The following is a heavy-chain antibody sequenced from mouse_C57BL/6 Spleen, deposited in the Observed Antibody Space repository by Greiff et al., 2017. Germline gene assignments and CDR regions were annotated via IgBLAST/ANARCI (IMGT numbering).Heavy chain of an antibody. V-gene: IGHV1-66*01. CDR1: GYSFTSYY. Sequence: QVQLQQSGPELVKPGASVQISCKASGYSFTSYYIHWVKQRPGQGLEWIGWIYPGSGNTKYNEKFKGKATLTADTSSSTAYMQLSSLTSADSAVYDCARSGLRSYWYFDVWGTGTTVTVSS. CDR2: IYPGSGNT. CDR3: ARSGLRSYWYFDV. J-gene: IGHJ1*03. D-gene: IGHD1-1*01.